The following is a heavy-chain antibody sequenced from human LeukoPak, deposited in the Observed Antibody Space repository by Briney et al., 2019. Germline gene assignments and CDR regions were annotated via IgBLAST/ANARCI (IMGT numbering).Heavy chain of an antibody. J-gene: IGHJ5*02. CDR2: IYYSGST. CDR3: AREASPLVVGATPGWFDP. CDR1: GGSISSYY. D-gene: IGHD1-26*01. Sequence: PSETLSLTCTVSGGSISSYYWSWIRQPPGKGLEWIGYIYYSGSTNYNPSLKGRVTISVDTSKNQFSLKLSSVTAADTAVYYCAREASPLVVGATPGWFDPWGQGTLVTVSS. V-gene: IGHV4-59*01.